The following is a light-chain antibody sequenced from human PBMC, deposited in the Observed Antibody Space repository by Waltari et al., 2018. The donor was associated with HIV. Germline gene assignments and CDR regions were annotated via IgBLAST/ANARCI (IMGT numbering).Light chain of an antibody. CDR2: RDV. CDR1: NIGSQN. V-gene: IGLV3-9*01. J-gene: IGLJ3*02. CDR3: QVWDTSNVV. Sequence: SYELTQPLSVSVALGQTARITCREDNIGSQNLHWYQQKPGQAPVLVIYRDVIRPSGIPERFSGSNSGNTATLTISRAQAGDEADYYCQVWDTSNVVFGGGTRLTVL.